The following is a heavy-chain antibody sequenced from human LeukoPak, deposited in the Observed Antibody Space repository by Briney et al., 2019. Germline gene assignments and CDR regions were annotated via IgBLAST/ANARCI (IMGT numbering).Heavy chain of an antibody. CDR2: ISSGSSQI. CDR1: GFTFSSYS. D-gene: IGHD2-2*01. V-gene: IGHV3-21*01. Sequence: PGGSLRLSCAASGFTFSSYSMNWVRQAPGKGLEWVSAISSGSSQIYYADSVRGRFTISRDNAKNSLYLQMNSLPAEDTAVYYCARDPRVVVPAYYSYYYMDVWGKGTTVTVSS. CDR3: ARDPRVVVPAYYSYYYMDV. J-gene: IGHJ6*03.